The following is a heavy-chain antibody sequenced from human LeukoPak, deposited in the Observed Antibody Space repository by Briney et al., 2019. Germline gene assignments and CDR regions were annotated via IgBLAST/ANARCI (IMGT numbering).Heavy chain of an antibody. Sequence: GRSLRLSCAASGFTFSNYGMHWVRQGPGKGLEWVAVIGYDGSNQCYADSVKGRFTISRDNSRNTVYLQMNSLRAEDTAMYYCAKEYSSGYSDYWGQGTLVTVSS. CDR3: AKEYSSGYSDY. CDR1: GFTFSNYG. CDR2: IGYDGSNQ. D-gene: IGHD6-19*01. V-gene: IGHV3-30*18. J-gene: IGHJ4*02.